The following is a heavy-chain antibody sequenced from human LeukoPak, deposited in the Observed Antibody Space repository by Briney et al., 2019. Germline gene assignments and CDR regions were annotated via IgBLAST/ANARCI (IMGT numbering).Heavy chain of an antibody. J-gene: IGHJ4*02. CDR1: GGSFTFTSHA. D-gene: IGHD2-2*01. CDR3: ATQLPNLSRDY. Sequence: ASVKVSCKASGGSFTFTSHAISWVRQAPGQGLEWMGRIIPILGIANYAQKFQGRVTITADKSTSTAYMELSSLRSEDTAVYYCATQLPNLSRDYWGQGTLVTVPS. V-gene: IGHV1-69*04. CDR2: IIPILGIA.